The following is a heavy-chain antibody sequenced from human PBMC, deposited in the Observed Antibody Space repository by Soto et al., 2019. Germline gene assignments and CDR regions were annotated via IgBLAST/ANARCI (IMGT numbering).Heavy chain of an antibody. CDR3: ARHSSSWPIFDY. V-gene: IGHV4-59*08. J-gene: IGHJ4*02. D-gene: IGHD6-13*01. CDR2: IYYSGSS. Sequence: QVQLQESGPGLVKPSETLSLTCTVSGGSIGNSYWSWIRQSPGKGLEWIGYIYYSGSSNYNPSLKSRVSISVDTSKNQFSLKLSSVTAADTAMYYCARHSSSWPIFDYWGQGTLVIVSS. CDR1: GGSIGNSY.